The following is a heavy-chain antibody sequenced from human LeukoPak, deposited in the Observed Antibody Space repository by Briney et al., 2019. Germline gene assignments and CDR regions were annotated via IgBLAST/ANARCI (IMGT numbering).Heavy chain of an antibody. Sequence: GGSLRLSCAASGFTFDDYAMHWVRQAPGKGLEWVSGISWNSGSIGYADSVKGRFTISRDNAKNSLYLQMNSLRAEDTAVYYCARDRPHGSGDYFLDYWGQGTLVTVSS. CDR2: ISWNSGSI. V-gene: IGHV3-9*01. D-gene: IGHD3-10*01. CDR3: ARDRPHGSGDYFLDY. J-gene: IGHJ4*02. CDR1: GFTFDDYA.